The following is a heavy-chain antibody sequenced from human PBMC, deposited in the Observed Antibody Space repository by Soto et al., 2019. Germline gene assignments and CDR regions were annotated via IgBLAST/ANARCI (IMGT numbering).Heavy chain of an antibody. CDR1: GYTFTSYY. Sequence: ASVKGSCKASGYTFTSYYMHWVRQAPGQGLEWMGIINPSGGSTSYAQNVHGRVTMTRDKSTSTAYMELSSLRSEDTAVYYCARERKYCSSTSCPKWFDPWGQGTLVTVSS. V-gene: IGHV1-46*01. CDR3: ARERKYCSSTSCPKWFDP. CDR2: INPSGGST. J-gene: IGHJ5*02. D-gene: IGHD2-2*01.